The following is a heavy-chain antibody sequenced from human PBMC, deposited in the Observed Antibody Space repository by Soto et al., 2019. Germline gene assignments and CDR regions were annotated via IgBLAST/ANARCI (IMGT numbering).Heavy chain of an antibody. CDR1: GYTFTSYD. J-gene: IGHJ4*02. V-gene: IGHV1-18*04. Sequence: ASVKVSCKASGYTFTSYDISWVRQAPGQGLEWMGWISGYNGNTKYAQKLQGRVTMTTDTSTSTAYMELRSLRSDDTAAYYCARVGHDSGYFTIDYWGQGTLVTVYS. CDR3: ARVGHDSGYFTIDY. D-gene: IGHD3-22*01. CDR2: ISGYNGNT.